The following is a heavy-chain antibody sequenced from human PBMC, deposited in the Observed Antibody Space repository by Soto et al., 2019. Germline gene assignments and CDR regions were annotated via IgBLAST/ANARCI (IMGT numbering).Heavy chain of an antibody. V-gene: IGHV4-30-2*01. J-gene: IGHJ4*02. CDR1: GGSISSGGYS. CDR2: IYHSGNT. Sequence: QLQLQESGSGLVKPSQTLSLTCGVSGGSISSGGYSWSWIRQPPGKGLEWIGYIYHSGNTYYNPSLKSRVTISVDRSKNQFSLKLSSVTAADTAVYYRARVSSGGEFFDYWGQGTLVTVSS. D-gene: IGHD3-10*01. CDR3: ARVSSGGEFFDY.